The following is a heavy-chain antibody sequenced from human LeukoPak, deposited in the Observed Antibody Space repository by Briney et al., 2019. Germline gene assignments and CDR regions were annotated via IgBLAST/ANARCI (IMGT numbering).Heavy chain of an antibody. CDR2: ISSSSYI. Sequence: GGSLRLSCAASGFTFSSYAMHWVRQAPGKGLEWVSSISSSSYIYYADSVKGRFTISRDNAKNSLYLQMNSLRAEDTAVYYCAREGSIAAAGTTMNYYYYYMDVWGKGTTVTVSS. D-gene: IGHD6-13*01. CDR3: AREGSIAAAGTTMNYYYYYMDV. CDR1: GFTFSSYA. V-gene: IGHV3-21*01. J-gene: IGHJ6*03.